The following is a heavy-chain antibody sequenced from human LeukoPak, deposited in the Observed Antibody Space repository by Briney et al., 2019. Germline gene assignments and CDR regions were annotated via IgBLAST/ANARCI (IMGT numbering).Heavy chain of an antibody. J-gene: IGHJ4*02. CDR2: ISSSSSTI. CDR3: ARDTGYYYDSSGYYYDEVY. V-gene: IGHV3-48*04. CDR1: GFTFSSYS. Sequence: GGSLRLSCAASGFTFSSYSMNWVRQAPGKGLEWVSYISSSSSTIYYADSVKGRFTISRDNAKNSLYLQMNSLRAEDTAVYYCARDTGYYYDSSGYYYDEVYWGQGTLVTVSS. D-gene: IGHD3-22*01.